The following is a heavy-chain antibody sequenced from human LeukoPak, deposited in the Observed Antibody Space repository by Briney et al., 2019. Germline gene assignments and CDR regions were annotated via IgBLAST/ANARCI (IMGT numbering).Heavy chain of an antibody. CDR1: GFTFSAYA. CDR3: ARGKGLSY. J-gene: IGHJ4*02. V-gene: IGHV3-21*01. Sequence: GGSLRLSCEASGFTFSAYAMTWVRQAPGKGLEWVSSISSSRSYIYYADSVKGRFTISRDNAKNSLYQQMSSLTAEDTAFYYCARGKGLSYWGQGTLVTVSS. CDR2: ISSSRSYI.